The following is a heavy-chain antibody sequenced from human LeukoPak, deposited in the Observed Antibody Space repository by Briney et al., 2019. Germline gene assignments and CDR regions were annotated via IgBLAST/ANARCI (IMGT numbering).Heavy chain of an antibody. CDR3: ARVSTTGMWRYYYYGMDV. D-gene: IGHD1-1*01. CDR2: IYYSGST. V-gene: IGHV4-31*03. CDR1: GGSISSGGYY. Sequence: SETLSLTCTVSGGSISSGGYYWSWIRQHPGKGLEWIGYIYYSGSTYYNPSLKSRVTISVDTSKNQFSLKLSSVTAADTAVYYCARVSTTGMWRYYYYGMDVWGKGTTVTVSS. J-gene: IGHJ6*04.